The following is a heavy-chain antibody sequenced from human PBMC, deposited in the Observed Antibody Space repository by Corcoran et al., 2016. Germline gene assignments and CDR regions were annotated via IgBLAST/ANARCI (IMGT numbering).Heavy chain of an antibody. J-gene: IGHJ5*02. Sequence: QVQLVESGGGVVQPGRSLRLSCAASGFTFSSYGMHWVRQAPGKGLEWVAVIWYDGSNKYYADSVKGRCTISRDNSKNTLYLQMNSLRAEDTAWYYCARDLSMVRGAFGGWFDPWGQGTLVTVSS. V-gene: IGHV3-33*01. CDR2: IWYDGSNK. CDR3: ARDLSMVRGAFGGWFDP. D-gene: IGHD3-10*01. CDR1: GFTFSSYG.